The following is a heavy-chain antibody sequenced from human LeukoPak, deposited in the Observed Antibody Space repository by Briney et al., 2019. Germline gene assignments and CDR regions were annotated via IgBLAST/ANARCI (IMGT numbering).Heavy chain of an antibody. CDR1: GFTFSGSP. V-gene: IGHV3-73*01. Sequence: PGGSLRLSCAASGFTFSGSPILWVRQASGKGLEWVGRIRSKADNYATAYAASVQGRCTISRDDSKNTAYLQLNSLKTEDTAVYYCAKGTSSWSSSSDFDYWGQGTLVTVSS. CDR3: AKGTSSWSSSSDFDY. CDR2: IRSKADNYAT. J-gene: IGHJ4*02. D-gene: IGHD6-13*01.